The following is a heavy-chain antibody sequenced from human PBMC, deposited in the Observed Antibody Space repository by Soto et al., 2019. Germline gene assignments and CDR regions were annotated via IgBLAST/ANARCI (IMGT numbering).Heavy chain of an antibody. CDR3: ARGLKRYSATTGDY. CDR2: INHSGST. Sequence: SETLSLTCAVYGGSFSGYYWSWIRQPPGKGLEWIGEINHSGSTNYNPSLKSRVTISVDTSKNQFSLKLSSVTAADTAVYYCARGLKRYSATTGDYWGQGTLVTVSS. D-gene: IGHD5-12*01. CDR1: GGSFSGYY. V-gene: IGHV4-34*01. J-gene: IGHJ4*02.